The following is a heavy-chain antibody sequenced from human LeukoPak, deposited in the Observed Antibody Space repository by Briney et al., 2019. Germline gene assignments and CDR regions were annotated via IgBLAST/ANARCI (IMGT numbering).Heavy chain of an antibody. CDR1: GFTFRNYW. CDR3: ARHPNSNWDY. V-gene: IGHV3-7*03. D-gene: IGHD6-13*01. Sequence: GGSLRLSCAASGFTFRNYWMSWVRQVPGKGLEWVVNINEGGNEKNYVDSVKGRFTASRDNAQNSLYLQMNSLRVEDTAVYYCARHPNSNWDYWGQGTLVTVST. CDR2: INEGGNEK. J-gene: IGHJ4*02.